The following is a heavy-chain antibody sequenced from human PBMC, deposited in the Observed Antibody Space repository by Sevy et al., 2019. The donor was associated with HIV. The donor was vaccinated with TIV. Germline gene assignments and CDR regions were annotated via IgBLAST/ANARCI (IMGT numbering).Heavy chain of an antibody. D-gene: IGHD2-15*01. CDR3: ATRGGPAIVRCGFDV. CDR1: GYNFHTHW. CDR2: IYLGDSDT. V-gene: IGHV5-51*01. J-gene: IGHJ3*01. Sequence: GESLKISCKGSGYNFHTHWIGWVRQMPGKGLEWMGIIYLGDSDTRYSPSFQGQVTISADKSINTAYLHWSGLKASDTAVYYRATRGGPAIVRCGFDVWGQGTMVTVSS.